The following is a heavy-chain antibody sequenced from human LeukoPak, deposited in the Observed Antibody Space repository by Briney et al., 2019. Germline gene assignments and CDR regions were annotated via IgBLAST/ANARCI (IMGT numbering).Heavy chain of an antibody. D-gene: IGHD6-19*01. CDR2: INPNSGGT. CDR3: ARVVAMTGTPVYYMDV. Sequence: ASVKVSCKASGYMFTGYYMHWVRQAPGQGLEWMGWINPNSGGTNYAQKFQGRVTMTRDTPISTAYMDLNRLRSDDTAVYYCARVVAMTGTPVYYMDVWGKGTTVTVSS. J-gene: IGHJ6*03. CDR1: GYMFTGYY. V-gene: IGHV1-2*02.